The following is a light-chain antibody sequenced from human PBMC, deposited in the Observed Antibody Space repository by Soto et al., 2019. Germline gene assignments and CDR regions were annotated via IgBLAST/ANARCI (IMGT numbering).Light chain of an antibody. J-gene: IGKJ1*01. CDR2: KAS. V-gene: IGKV1-5*03. Sequence: DIQMTQSPSTLSASVGDRVTITCRASQSINSWLAWYQQKPGTAPKLLIYKASTLQTGVPSRFSGSGSGTEFTLTISSLQPDDFATYYCQQYNDNWTFGQGTKV. CDR1: QSINSW. CDR3: QQYNDNWT.